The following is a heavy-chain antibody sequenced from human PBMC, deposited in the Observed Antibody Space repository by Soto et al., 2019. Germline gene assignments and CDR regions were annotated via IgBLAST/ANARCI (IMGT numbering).Heavy chain of an antibody. V-gene: IGHV1-18*01. CDR2: ISAHNGNT. CDR3: AGGRDGDY. Sequence: QIHLVQSGAEVKKPGASVKVSCKGSGYGFTTYGITWVRQAPGQGLEWMAWISAHNGNTNYAQKLQGRVTVTRDTSTSTGYMELRSLGSDDTAVYYCAGGRDGDYWGQGALVTVSS. J-gene: IGHJ4*02. CDR1: GYGFTTYG. D-gene: IGHD6-6*01.